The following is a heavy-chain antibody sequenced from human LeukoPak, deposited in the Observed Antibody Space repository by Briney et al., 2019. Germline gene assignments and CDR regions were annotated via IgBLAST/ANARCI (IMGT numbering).Heavy chain of an antibody. CDR2: NDHRGIT. CDR3: ASRCLNLAAARCFDV. J-gene: IGHJ4*02. V-gene: IGHV4-34*01. D-gene: IGHD2-15*01. Sequence: SETLSLTCALHGDSLSAYFWSWLPQAPGKGLEWIGQNDHRGITTYNPSFKSRGSMSVAPSSKHFSLTLTAVTSADTATYYGASRCLNLAAARCFDVWGQGTVVVVSS. CDR1: GDSLSAYF.